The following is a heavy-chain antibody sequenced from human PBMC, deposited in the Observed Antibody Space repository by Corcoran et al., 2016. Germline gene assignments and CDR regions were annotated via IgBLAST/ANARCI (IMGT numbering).Heavy chain of an antibody. D-gene: IGHD3-10*02. CDR1: GFTFSSYW. V-gene: IGHV3-7*01. CDR2: IKQDGSEK. Sequence: ELQLVESGGGLVQPGGPLRLSCAASGFTFSSYWMSWVRQAPGKGLEWVANIKQDGSEKYYVDSVKGRFTISRDNAKNSLYLQMNSLRAEDTAVYYCALHPAMFDNWFDPWGQGTLVTVSS. CDR3: ALHPAMFDNWFDP. J-gene: IGHJ5*02.